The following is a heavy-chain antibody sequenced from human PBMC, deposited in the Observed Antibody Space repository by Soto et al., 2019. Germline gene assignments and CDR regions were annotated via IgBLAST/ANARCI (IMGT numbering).Heavy chain of an antibody. J-gene: IGHJ4*02. Sequence: GESLKISCKGYGYSFAGYWITWVRQKPGKGLEWMGRIAPSDSQTYYSPSFRGHVTISATKSITTVFLQWSSLRASDTAMYYCARQIYDSDSGPNFQYYFDSWGQGTLVTVSS. D-gene: IGHD3-22*01. CDR1: GYSFAGYW. CDR2: IAPSDSQT. V-gene: IGHV5-10-1*01. CDR3: ARQIYDSDSGPNFQYYFDS.